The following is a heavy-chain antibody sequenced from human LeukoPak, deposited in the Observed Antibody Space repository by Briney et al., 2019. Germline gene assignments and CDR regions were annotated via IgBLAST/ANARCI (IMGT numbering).Heavy chain of an antibody. Sequence: GGSLRLSCAASGFTFNSYSMNWVRQAPGKGLEWVSSVSNSGDYIHYADSVKGRFTISRDNSKNSLYLQMNSLRAEDTAVYYCARGGYCGGDCFFYYGGQGTLVTVSS. CDR2: VSNSGDYI. J-gene: IGHJ4*02. CDR1: GFTFNSYS. V-gene: IGHV3-21*06. D-gene: IGHD2-21*02. CDR3: ARGGYCGGDCFFYY.